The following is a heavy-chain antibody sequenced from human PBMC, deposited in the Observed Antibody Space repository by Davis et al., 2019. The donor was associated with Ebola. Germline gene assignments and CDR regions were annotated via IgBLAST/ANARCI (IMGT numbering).Heavy chain of an antibody. J-gene: IGHJ5*02. CDR2: ISSSGSYT. D-gene: IGHD4-17*01. Sequence: GESLKISCVGSGFTFGDYYMTWFRQAPGKGLELVSYISSSGSYTKYADSVKGRFTVSRDNAKNSLFLQMHSLTIEDTAVYYCAKNLFSGSYGDYEGYTYPWGQGTLVTVSS. V-gene: IGHV3-11*06. CDR3: AKNLFSGSYGDYEGYTYP. CDR1: GFTFGDYY.